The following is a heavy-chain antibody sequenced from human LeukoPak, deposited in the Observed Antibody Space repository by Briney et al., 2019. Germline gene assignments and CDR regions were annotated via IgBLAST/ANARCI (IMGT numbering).Heavy chain of an antibody. CDR3: ARQQLGWATIRNVGYYQHYYMDV. V-gene: IGHV1-18*01. CDR1: GCTFSSYA. D-gene: IGHD6-13*01. CDR2: ISAYNSGT. Sequence: GASVKVSCKASGCTFSSYAISWVRQAPGQGLEWMGWISAYNSGTNHAHEFQGRVTMTTDTPTTTAHMELRSLRSDDTAVYYCARQQLGWATIRNVGYYQHYYMDVWGKGTTVTVSS. J-gene: IGHJ6*03.